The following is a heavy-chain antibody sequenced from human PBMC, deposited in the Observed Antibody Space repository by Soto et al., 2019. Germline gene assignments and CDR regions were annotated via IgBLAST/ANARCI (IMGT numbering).Heavy chain of an antibody. CDR2: IIPILGIA. CDR1: GGTFSSYT. J-gene: IGHJ3*02. CDR3: ASPLRYRTI. Sequence: SVKVSCKASGGTFSSYTISWVRQAPGQGLEWMGKIIPILGIANYAQKYKGRVTITADKSTSTAYMELSSQKSEDTAVYYCASPLRYRTIWGQGTMVTVSS. V-gene: IGHV1-69*02. D-gene: IGHD3-9*01.